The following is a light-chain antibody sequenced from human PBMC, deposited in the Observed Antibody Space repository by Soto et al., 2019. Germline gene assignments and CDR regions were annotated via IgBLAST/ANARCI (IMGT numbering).Light chain of an antibody. CDR3: SSYTSSSTLYV. J-gene: IGLJ1*01. V-gene: IGLV2-14*01. Sequence: QSALTQPASVSGSPGQSITISCTGPSSDVGGYNYVSCYQQHPGKAPKLMIYEVSNRPSGVSNRFSGSKSGNTASLTISGLQAEDEADYYCSSYTSSSTLYVFGTGTKVT. CDR2: EVS. CDR1: SSDVGGYNY.